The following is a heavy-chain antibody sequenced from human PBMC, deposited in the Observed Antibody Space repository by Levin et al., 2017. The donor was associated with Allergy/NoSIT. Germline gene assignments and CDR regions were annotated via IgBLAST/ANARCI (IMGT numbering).Heavy chain of an antibody. CDR2: IYYNGNT. J-gene: IGHJ4*02. CDR3: ASLSSAWYGTPLWYFDN. V-gene: IGHV4-39*01. D-gene: IGHD6-19*01. CDR1: GGSVSTSSYY. Sequence: PSETLSLTCGVSGGSVSTSSYYWGWIRQPPGKGLEWIGSIYYNGNTYDNPSLRGRVSISVDSPKSQFSLRLTSVTASATPVYYCASLSSAWYGTPLWYFDNWGQGTLVTVSA.